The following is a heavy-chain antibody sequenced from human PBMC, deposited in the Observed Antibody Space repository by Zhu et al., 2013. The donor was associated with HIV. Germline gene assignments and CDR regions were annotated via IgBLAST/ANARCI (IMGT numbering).Heavy chain of an antibody. Sequence: QVQLVQSGAEVKKPGSSVKVSCKASGGTFSSYAISWVRQAPGQGLEWMGGIIPLFGTANYAQKFQGRVTITADESTSTAYMELSSLRSEDTAVYYCARDISAQHSARGYYYYYGMDVWGQGTTVTVSS. J-gene: IGHJ6*02. CDR3: ARDISAQHSARGYYYYYGMDV. CDR1: GGTFSSYA. V-gene: IGHV1-69*01. CDR2: IIPLFGTA. D-gene: IGHD2-2*01.